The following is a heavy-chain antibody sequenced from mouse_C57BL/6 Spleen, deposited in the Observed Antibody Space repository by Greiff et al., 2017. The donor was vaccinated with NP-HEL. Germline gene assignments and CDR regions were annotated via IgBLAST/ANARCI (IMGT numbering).Heavy chain of an antibody. Sequence: QVQLKQPGAELVMPGASVKLSCKASGYTFTSYWMHWVKQRPGQGLEWIGEIDPSDSYTNYNQKFKGKSTLTVDKSSSTAYMQLSSLTSEDSAVYYCARAPKGYGSSYLAWFAYWGQGTLVTVSA. CDR2: IDPSDSYT. J-gene: IGHJ3*01. V-gene: IGHV1-69*01. D-gene: IGHD1-1*01. CDR3: ARAPKGYGSSYLAWFAY. CDR1: GYTFTSYW.